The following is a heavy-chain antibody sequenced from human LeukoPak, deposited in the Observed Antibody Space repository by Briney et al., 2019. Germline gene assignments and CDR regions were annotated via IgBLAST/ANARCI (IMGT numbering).Heavy chain of an antibody. CDR3: AKDRGIFDAFDI. Sequence: GGSLRLSCAASGFTFSSYAMNWVRQAPGKGLEWVSTISGGGDSTYYAGSVKGRFTISRDNSKNTVYLQMNSLRAEDTAIYYCAKDRGIFDAFDIRGQGTVVTVSS. V-gene: IGHV3-23*01. D-gene: IGHD3-3*02. CDR1: GFTFSSYA. CDR2: ISGGGDST. J-gene: IGHJ3*02.